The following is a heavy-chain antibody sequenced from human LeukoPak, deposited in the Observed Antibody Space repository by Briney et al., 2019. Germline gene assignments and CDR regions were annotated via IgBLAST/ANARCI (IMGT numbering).Heavy chain of an antibody. Sequence: ASVKVSCKASGYTFTSYYMHWVRQAPGQGLEWMGIINPSGGSTSYAQKFQGRVTMTRDTSTSTVYMELSILRSEDTAVYYCARVRGSNWFDPWGQGTLVTVSS. CDR3: ARVRGSNWFDP. D-gene: IGHD1-26*01. V-gene: IGHV1-46*01. CDR1: GYTFTSYY. CDR2: INPSGGST. J-gene: IGHJ5*02.